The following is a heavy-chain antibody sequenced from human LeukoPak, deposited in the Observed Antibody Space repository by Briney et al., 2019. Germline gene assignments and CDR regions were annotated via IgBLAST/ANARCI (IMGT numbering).Heavy chain of an antibody. CDR3: ARDRLGMGY. CDR2: TYYRSTWLN. CDR1: GDTVSINTAA. Sequence: SPTLSLTCAISGDTVSINTAAYNWLRLSPSRGLEWLGRTYYRSTWLNDYAPSVRGRITVSPHTSKNQFSLQLNSVTPEDTAVYYCARDRLGMGYWGQGTPVTVSS. D-gene: IGHD7-27*01. V-gene: IGHV6-1*01. J-gene: IGHJ4*02.